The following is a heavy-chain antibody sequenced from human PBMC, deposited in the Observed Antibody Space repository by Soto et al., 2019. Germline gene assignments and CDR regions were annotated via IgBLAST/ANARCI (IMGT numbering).Heavy chain of an antibody. D-gene: IGHD1-26*01. CDR1: GFSLSTSGVG. CDR3: GHREAYGVDV. V-gene: IGHV2-5*02. CDR2: IYWDDDK. Sequence: QITLKESGPTLVKPTQTLTLTCTFSGFSLSTSGVGVGWIRQPPGKALEWLALIYWDDDKRYRPSLKSRLTPTKDPSKIQVVLTMTTMAPVDTAPYYCGHREAYGVDVWGQGTKVTVSS. J-gene: IGHJ6*02.